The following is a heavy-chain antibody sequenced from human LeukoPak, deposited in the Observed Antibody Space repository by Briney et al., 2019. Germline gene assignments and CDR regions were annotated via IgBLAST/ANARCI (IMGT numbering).Heavy chain of an antibody. J-gene: IGHJ4*02. CDR3: AKFDDSSGYAYYFDY. D-gene: IGHD3-22*01. CDR2: ISGSGGST. V-gene: IGHV3-23*01. CDR1: GFTFSSYA. Sequence: GGSLRLSCAASGFTFSSYAMSWVRQAPGKGLEWVSAISGSGGSTYYADSVKGRFTISRDNSKNTLYLQMNSLRAEGTAVYYCAKFDDSSGYAYYFDYWGQGTLVTVSS.